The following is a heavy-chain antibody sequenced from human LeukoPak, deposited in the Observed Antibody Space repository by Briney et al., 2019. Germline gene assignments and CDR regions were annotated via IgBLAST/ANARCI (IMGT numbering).Heavy chain of an antibody. D-gene: IGHD6-13*01. CDR1: GFTFSSYA. Sequence: GGSLRLSCAASGFTFSSYAMSWVRQAPGKGLEWVSAISGSGGSTYYADSVKGRFTISRDNAKSTLFLQMNSLRAEDTAVYYCTRAVAAPGLDVWGQGTTVTVSS. V-gene: IGHV3-23*01. CDR3: TRAVAAPGLDV. J-gene: IGHJ6*02. CDR2: ISGSGGST.